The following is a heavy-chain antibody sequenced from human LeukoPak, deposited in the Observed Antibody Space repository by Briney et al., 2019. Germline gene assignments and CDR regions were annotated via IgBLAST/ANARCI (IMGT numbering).Heavy chain of an antibody. V-gene: IGHV3-23*01. CDR3: AKDSGLIVLMVYAS. D-gene: IGHD2-8*01. J-gene: IGHJ4*02. CDR2: ISGSGGST. CDR1: GFTFSSYA. Sequence: TGGSLRLSCAASGFTFSSYAMSWVRQAPGKGLEWVSAISGSGGSTYYADSVKGRFTISRDNSKNTLYLQMNSLRAEDMAVYYCAKDSGLIVLMVYASWGQGTLVTVSS.